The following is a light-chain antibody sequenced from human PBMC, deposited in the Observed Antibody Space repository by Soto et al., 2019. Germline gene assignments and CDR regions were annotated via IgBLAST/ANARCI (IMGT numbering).Light chain of an antibody. CDR3: EQYASSPPVT. CDR2: GAS. Sequence: EIVVTQAPGTMSLSPGERATLSCRASQSVSSSYLAWYQQNSGQAHSLLIYGASSRSTGVPDRFSGSGSGTDFSLTIRRLEPEDFAVYYCEQYASSPPVTLGQGTRLEIK. V-gene: IGKV3-20*01. J-gene: IGKJ5*01. CDR1: QSVSSSY.